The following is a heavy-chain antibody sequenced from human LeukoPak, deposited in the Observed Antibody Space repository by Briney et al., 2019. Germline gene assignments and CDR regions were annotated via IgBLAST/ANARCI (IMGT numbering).Heavy chain of an antibody. CDR1: GGSISSYY. Sequence: SETLSLTCTVSGGSISSYYWSWIRQPPGKGLEWIGYIYYSGSTNYNPSLKSRVTISVDTSKNQFSLRLSSVTAADTAVYYCATTINYYDSSGHYYNWFDPWGQGTLVTVSS. J-gene: IGHJ5*02. CDR2: IYYSGST. V-gene: IGHV4-59*01. CDR3: ATTINYYDSSGHYYNWFDP. D-gene: IGHD3-22*01.